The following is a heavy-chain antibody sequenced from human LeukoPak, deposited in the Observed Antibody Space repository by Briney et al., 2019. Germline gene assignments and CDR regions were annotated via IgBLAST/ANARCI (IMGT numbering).Heavy chain of an antibody. Sequence: GGSLRLSCAASGFTLMIMPCTGSGKLQGRAWSGSGISWNSGCIGYADSVKGRFTISRDNAKNSLYLQMNSLRAEDMALYYCAKAQASYSSGWPVNFDYWGQGTLVTVSS. D-gene: IGHD6-19*01. CDR1: GFTLMIMP. CDR2: ISWNSGCI. V-gene: IGHV3-9*03. CDR3: AKAQASYSSGWPVNFDY. J-gene: IGHJ4*02.